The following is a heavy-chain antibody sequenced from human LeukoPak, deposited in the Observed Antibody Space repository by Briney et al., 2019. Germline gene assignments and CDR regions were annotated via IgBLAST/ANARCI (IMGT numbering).Heavy chain of an antibody. CDR3: ARDLGYAESKRFDY. CDR2: ISAYNGNT. Sequence: ASVKVSCKASGYTFTSYGISWVRKAPGQGLEWMGWISAYNGNTNYVQKLQGRVTMTTDTSTSTAYMELRSLRSDDTAVYYCARDLGYAESKRFDYWGQGTLVTVSS. J-gene: IGHJ4*02. CDR1: GYTFTSYG. D-gene: IGHD5-12*01. V-gene: IGHV1-18*01.